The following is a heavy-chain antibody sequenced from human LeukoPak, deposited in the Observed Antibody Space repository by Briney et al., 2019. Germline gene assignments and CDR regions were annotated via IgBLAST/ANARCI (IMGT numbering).Heavy chain of an antibody. J-gene: IGHJ3*02. V-gene: IGHV3-7*01. CDR3: ARDLVVVVPAAIPHDAFDI. CDR1: GFTFSSYW. CDR2: IKQDGSEK. Sequence: QPGGSLRLSCAASGFTFSSYWMSWVRQAPGKGLEWVANIKQDGSEKYYVDSVKGRFTISRDNAKNSPYLQMNSLRAEDTAVYYCARDLVVVVPAAIPHDAFDIWGQGTMVTVSS. D-gene: IGHD2-2*01.